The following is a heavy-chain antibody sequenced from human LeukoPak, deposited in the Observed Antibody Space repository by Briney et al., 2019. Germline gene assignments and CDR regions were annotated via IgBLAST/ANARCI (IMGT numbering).Heavy chain of an antibody. CDR2: IRYDGTNK. Sequence: PGGSLRLSCAAPGLTFSSDAMSWVRQAPGRGLEWVAFIRYDGTNKHYADSVKGRFTISRDNSKHTLYLQMNSLRAEDTAVYYCARYGNAFDYWGQGTLVTISS. J-gene: IGHJ4*02. D-gene: IGHD4-17*01. V-gene: IGHV3-30*02. CDR3: ARYGNAFDY. CDR1: GLTFSSDA.